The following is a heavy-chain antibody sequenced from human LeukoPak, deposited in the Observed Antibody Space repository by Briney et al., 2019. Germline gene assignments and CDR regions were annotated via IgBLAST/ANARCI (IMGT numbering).Heavy chain of an antibody. D-gene: IGHD2-2*01. CDR2: IKQDGSEK. CDR1: GFTFSIYR. V-gene: IGHV3-7*01. CDR3: ASDSRCTSITCPSPGADY. J-gene: IGHJ4*02. Sequence: GGSLRLSCAASGFTFSIYRMNWGRQAPGKGLEWVAKIKQDGSEKDYVDSVKGRFAISRDNARNSLYLQMSSLRDEDTAVYYCASDSRCTSITCPSPGADYWGQGTLVTVSS.